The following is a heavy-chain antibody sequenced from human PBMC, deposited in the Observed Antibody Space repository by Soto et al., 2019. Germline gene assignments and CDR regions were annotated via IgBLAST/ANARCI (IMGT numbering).Heavy chain of an antibody. V-gene: IGHV4-31*03. CDR2: MYNSGST. Sequence: QVQLQESGPGLVKPSQTLSLTCTVSGGSFSSGGYYWTWIRQLPGKGLEWIGYMYNSGSTYYNPSLKSRLTIPVDTSENQFSLMLTSVTAADTAVYYCARGYYGSGSYCGWFDSWGQGTLVTVSS. D-gene: IGHD3-10*01. J-gene: IGHJ5*01. CDR1: GGSFSSGGYY. CDR3: ARGYYGSGSYCGWFDS.